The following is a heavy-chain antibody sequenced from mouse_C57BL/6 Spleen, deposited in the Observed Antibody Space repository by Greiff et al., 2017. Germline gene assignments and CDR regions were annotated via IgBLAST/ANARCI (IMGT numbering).Heavy chain of an antibody. CDR1: GYTFTSYW. V-gene: IGHV1-64*01. D-gene: IGHD4-1*01. J-gene: IGHJ3*01. Sequence: QVQLQQPGAELVKPGASVKLSCKASGYTFTSYWMHWVKPRPGQGLEWIGMIPPNSGSTNDNEKFKSKATLTVDNSSSTAYMQLSSLTSEDSAVDYCASPLTGTGFAYWGQGTLVTVSA. CDR3: ASPLTGTGFAY. CDR2: IPPNSGST.